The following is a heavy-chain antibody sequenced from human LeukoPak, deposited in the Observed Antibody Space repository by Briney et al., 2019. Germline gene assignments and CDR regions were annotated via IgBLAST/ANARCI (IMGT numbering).Heavy chain of an antibody. CDR3: AEDYYDSSGYPYFDY. CDR1: GFTFSSYG. V-gene: IGHV3-30*02. Sequence: GGSLRLSCAASGFTFSSYGMHWVRQAPGKGLEWVAFIRYDGSNKYYADSVKGRFTISRDNSKNTLYLQMNSLRAEDTAVYYCAEDYYDSSGYPYFDYWGQGTLVTVSS. CDR2: IRYDGSNK. J-gene: IGHJ4*02. D-gene: IGHD3-22*01.